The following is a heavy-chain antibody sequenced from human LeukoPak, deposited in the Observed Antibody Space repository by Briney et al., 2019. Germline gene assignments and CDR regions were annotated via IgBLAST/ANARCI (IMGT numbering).Heavy chain of an antibody. Sequence: QPGGSLRLSCAASGFTVSSNYMSCVRQAPGKGLEWVSVIYGGGSTYYADSVKGRFTISRDNSKNTLYLQMNSLRAEDTAVYYCARGSPYCSGGSCGSPSYYYYYGMDVWGQGTTVTVSS. CDR1: GFTVSSNY. V-gene: IGHV3-66*02. CDR3: ARGSPYCSGGSCGSPSYYYYYGMDV. J-gene: IGHJ6*02. D-gene: IGHD2-15*01. CDR2: IYGGGST.